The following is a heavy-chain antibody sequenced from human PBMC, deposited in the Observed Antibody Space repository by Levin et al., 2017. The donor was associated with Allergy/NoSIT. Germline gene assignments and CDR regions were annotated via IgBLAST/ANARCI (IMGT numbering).Heavy chain of an antibody. V-gene: IGHV3-11*01. Sequence: PGGSLRLSCAASGFTFSDCYMSWIRQAPGKGLEWVSYISVSGSTIYYADSVKGRFTISRDNAKNSLYLQMNSLRAEDTAVYYCARGSQVTVTTGLDYWGQGTLVTVSS. CDR2: ISVSGSTI. D-gene: IGHD4-17*01. J-gene: IGHJ4*02. CDR1: GFTFSDCY. CDR3: ARGSQVTVTTGLDY.